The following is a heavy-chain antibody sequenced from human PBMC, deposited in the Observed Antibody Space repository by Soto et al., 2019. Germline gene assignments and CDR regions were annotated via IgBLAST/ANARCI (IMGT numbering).Heavy chain of an antibody. Sequence: SGTLSLTCTVSGGSISSYYWGWIRQPPGKGLEWIGYIYYSGSTNYNPSLKSRVTISVDTSKNQFSLKLSSVTAADTAVYYCARGGYSSSWYHPYFDYWGQGTLVTVSS. J-gene: IGHJ4*02. CDR1: GGSISSYY. CDR2: IYYSGST. V-gene: IGHV4-59*01. D-gene: IGHD6-13*01. CDR3: ARGGYSSSWYHPYFDY.